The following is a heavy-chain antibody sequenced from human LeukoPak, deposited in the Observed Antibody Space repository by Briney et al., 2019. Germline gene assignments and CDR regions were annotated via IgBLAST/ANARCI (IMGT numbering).Heavy chain of an antibody. D-gene: IGHD5-18*01. CDR2: ISYDGSNK. J-gene: IGHJ4*02. Sequence: GGSLRLSCAASGFTFSSYGMHWVRQAPGKGLEWVAVISYDGSNKYYADSVKGRFTISRDNSKNTLYLQMNSLRAEDTAVYYCAKANVDTAMVFDYWGQGTLDTVSS. CDR1: GFTFSSYG. V-gene: IGHV3-30*18. CDR3: AKANVDTAMVFDY.